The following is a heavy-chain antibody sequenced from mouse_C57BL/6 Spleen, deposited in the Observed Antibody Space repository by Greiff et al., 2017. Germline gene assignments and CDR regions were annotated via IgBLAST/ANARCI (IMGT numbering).Heavy chain of an antibody. CDR2: ISSGSSTI. CDR1: GFTFSDYG. V-gene: IGHV5-17*01. D-gene: IGHD1-1*01. CDR3: ARRNTTVVEDFAY. Sequence: EVQLVESGGGLVKPGGSLKLSCAASGFTFSDYGMHWVRQAPEKGLEWVAYISSGSSTIYYADTVKGRFTISRDNAKNTLFLQMTSLRSEDTAMYYCARRNTTVVEDFAYWGQGTLVTVSA. J-gene: IGHJ3*01.